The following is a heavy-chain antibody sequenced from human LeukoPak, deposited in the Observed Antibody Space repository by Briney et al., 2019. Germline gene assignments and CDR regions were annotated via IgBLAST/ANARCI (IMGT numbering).Heavy chain of an antibody. J-gene: IGHJ4*02. D-gene: IGHD3-10*01. CDR3: AGVAVRRGVAMPKNIDY. V-gene: IGHV1-8*01. CDR2: MNPNSGNT. Sequence: ASVKVSCKASGYTFTSYDINWVRQATGQGLEWMGWMNPNSGNTGYAQKFQGRVTMTRNTSISTAYMELSSLRSEDTAVYYCAGVAVRRGVAMPKNIDYWGQGTLVTVSS. CDR1: GYTFTSYD.